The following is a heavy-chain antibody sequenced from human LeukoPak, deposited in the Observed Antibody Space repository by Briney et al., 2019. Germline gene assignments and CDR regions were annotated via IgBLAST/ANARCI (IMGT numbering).Heavy chain of an antibody. J-gene: IGHJ6*03. D-gene: IGHD3-16*01. CDR1: GFTFSSYG. CDR3: ARFQGGYYYYMDV. Sequence: GGSLRLSCAASGFTFSSYGVSWVRQAPGKGLGWVANIKQDGSEKYYVDSVKGRFTISRDNAKNSLYLQMNSLRAEDTAVHYCARFQGGYYYYMDVWGKGTTVTVSS. V-gene: IGHV3-7*01. CDR2: IKQDGSEK.